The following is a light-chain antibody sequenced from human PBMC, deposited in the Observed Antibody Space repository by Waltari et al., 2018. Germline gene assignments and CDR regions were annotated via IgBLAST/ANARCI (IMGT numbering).Light chain of an antibody. V-gene: IGLV1-44*01. J-gene: IGLJ7*01. CDR2: SNS. CDR3: AAWDDSLNGAV. CDR1: SSNIGSNT. Sequence: QSVLTHPPSASGTPGQRVTISCSGSSSNIGSNTVNRYQQLPGTAPKHLIYSNSERPSGVPDRFSGSKSGTSAFLAISGLQSEDEADYYCAAWDDSLNGAVFGGGTPLTVL.